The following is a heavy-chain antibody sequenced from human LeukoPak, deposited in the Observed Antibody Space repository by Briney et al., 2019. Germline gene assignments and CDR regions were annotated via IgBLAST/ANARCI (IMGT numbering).Heavy chain of an antibody. D-gene: IGHD5-12*01. CDR2: IRYDGSNK. CDR1: RFNYSSYG. V-gene: IGHV3-30*02. CDR3: AKDLGYSGYDWVNY. J-gene: IGHJ4*02. Sequence: AGSLRLXCAVSRFNYSSYGMHWVRPAPGKALEWVAFIRYDGSNKYYADSVKGRFTISRDNSKNTLYLQMNSLRAEDTAVYYCAKDLGYSGYDWVNYWGQGTLVRVSS.